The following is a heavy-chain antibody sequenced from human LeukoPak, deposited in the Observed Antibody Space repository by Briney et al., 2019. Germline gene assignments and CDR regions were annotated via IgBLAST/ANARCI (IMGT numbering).Heavy chain of an antibody. CDR2: IIPIFGTA. CDR3: AGGLGATTSEIDY. Sequence: SVKVSCKASGGTFRSYAISCVRQAPGQGLEWMGGIIPIFGTANYAQKFQGRVTITADESTSTAYMELSSLRSEDTAVYYCAGGLGATTSEIDYWGQGTLATVSS. CDR1: GGTFRSYA. D-gene: IGHD1-26*01. J-gene: IGHJ4*02. V-gene: IGHV1-69*13.